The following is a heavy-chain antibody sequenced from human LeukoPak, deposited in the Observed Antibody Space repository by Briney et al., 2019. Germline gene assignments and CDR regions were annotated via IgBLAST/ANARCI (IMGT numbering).Heavy chain of an antibody. Sequence: GASVKVSCKASRGTFSSYAISGVRQAPGHGREWMGGIMPIFGTANYAQKFQGRVTITTDESTSTAYMELSSLRSEDTAVYYCAREISIAAPAAGTWFYPWGQGTLVTVSS. CDR2: IMPIFGTA. D-gene: IGHD6-6*01. J-gene: IGHJ5*02. CDR3: AREISIAAPAAGTWFYP. V-gene: IGHV1-69*05. CDR1: RGTFSSYA.